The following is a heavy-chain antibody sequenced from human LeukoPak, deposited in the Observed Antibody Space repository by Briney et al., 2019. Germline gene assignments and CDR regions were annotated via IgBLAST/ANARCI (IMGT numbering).Heavy chain of an antibody. J-gene: IGHJ4*02. CDR1: GGSISGYY. CDR2: IHYSGST. CDR3: ARDLIEASRYFDWLLGGYFDY. V-gene: IGHV4-59*01. Sequence: SETLSLTCTVSGGSISGYYWNWIRQPPGKGLEWIGYIHYSGSTNYNPSLNSRVTISVDTSKNQFSLKLSSVTAADTAVYYCARDLIEASRYFDWLLGGYFDYWGQGTLVTVSS. D-gene: IGHD3-9*01.